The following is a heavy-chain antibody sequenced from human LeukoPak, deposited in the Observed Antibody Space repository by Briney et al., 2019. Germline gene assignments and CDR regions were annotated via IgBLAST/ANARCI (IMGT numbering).Heavy chain of an antibody. CDR1: GVSISNNYFY. V-gene: IGHV4-39*01. CDR2: VHHTGST. Sequence: SETLSLTCTVSGVSISNNYFYWAWIRQPPGKGLELIGYVHHTGSTFHNSSLKSRVTISADTSQNQFSLSLTSVTAADTAVYYCARRPLKVRGVIGFDYWGQGTLVTVSS. D-gene: IGHD3-10*01. J-gene: IGHJ4*02. CDR3: ARRPLKVRGVIGFDY.